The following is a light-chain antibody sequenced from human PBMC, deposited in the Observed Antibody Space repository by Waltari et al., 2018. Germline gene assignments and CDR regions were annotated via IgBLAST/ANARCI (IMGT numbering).Light chain of an antibody. CDR3: QQYYSIPYT. J-gene: IGKJ2*01. Sequence: DIVMTQSPDSLAVSLGERAPINCKPSQSVLYSSNNKNYLAWYQQKPGQPPKLLIYWASTRESGVPDRFSGSGSGTDFTLTISSLQAEDVAVYYCQQYYSIPYTFGQGTKLEIK. V-gene: IGKV4-1*01. CDR1: QSVLYSSNNKNY. CDR2: WAS.